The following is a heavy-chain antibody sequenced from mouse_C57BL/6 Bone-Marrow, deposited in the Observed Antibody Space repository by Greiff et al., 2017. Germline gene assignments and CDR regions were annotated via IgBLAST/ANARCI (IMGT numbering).Heavy chain of an antibody. V-gene: IGHV5-6*01. D-gene: IGHD1-1*01. CDR2: ISSGGSYT. J-gene: IGHJ2*01. Sequence: EVNLVESGGDLVKPGGSLKLSCAASGFTFSSYGMSWVRQTPDKRLEWVATISSGGSYTYYPDSVKGRFTISRDNAKNTLYLQMSSLKSEDTAMYYCARLLFYYGSSPYYFDYWGQGTTLTVSS. CDR1: GFTFSSYG. CDR3: ARLLFYYGSSPYYFDY.